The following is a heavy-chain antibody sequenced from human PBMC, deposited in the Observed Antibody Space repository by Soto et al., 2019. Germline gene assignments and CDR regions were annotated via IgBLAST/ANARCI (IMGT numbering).Heavy chain of an antibody. CDR2: ISDDGSTA. V-gene: IGHV3-74*01. D-gene: IGHD1-1*01. CDR1: GFTFSAYW. Sequence: PGESLKISCAVSGFTFSAYWMHWARQVPGKGLTWVSRISDDGSTATYADSVKGRFVISRDNAKNSLYLEMNTLRVDDSGLYYCARGPRVSSTGTGAHWGRGTLVTVSS. J-gene: IGHJ4*02. CDR3: ARGPRVSSTGTGAH.